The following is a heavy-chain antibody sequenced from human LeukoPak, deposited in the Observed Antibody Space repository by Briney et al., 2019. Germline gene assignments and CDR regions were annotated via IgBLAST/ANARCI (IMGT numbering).Heavy chain of an antibody. CDR2: IKQDGRVI. CDR1: GFTFSRYW. J-gene: IGHJ4*02. V-gene: IGHV3-7*01. Sequence: GGSLRLSCAASGFTFSRYWMSWVRQARGKGLEWVANIKQDGRVIYYVDSVKGRFTISRDNAKNSLSLQMNSLRVEDTAVYYCARIGYTSSSNDYWGQGTLVTVSS. D-gene: IGHD2-15*01. CDR3: ARIGYTSSSNDY.